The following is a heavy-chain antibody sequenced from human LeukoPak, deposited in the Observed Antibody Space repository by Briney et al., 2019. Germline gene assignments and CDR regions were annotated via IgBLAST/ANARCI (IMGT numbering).Heavy chain of an antibody. CDR1: GFTFSSYS. J-gene: IGHJ4*02. CDR2: ISSSSSYI. V-gene: IGHV3-21*01. D-gene: IGHD7-27*01. Sequence: GGSLRVSCAASGFTFSSYSMNWVRQAPGKGLEWVSSISSSSSYIYYADSVKGRFTISRDNAKNSLYLQMNSLRAEDTAVYYCARGNWAEDGYFDYWGQGTLVTVSS. CDR3: ARGNWAEDGYFDY.